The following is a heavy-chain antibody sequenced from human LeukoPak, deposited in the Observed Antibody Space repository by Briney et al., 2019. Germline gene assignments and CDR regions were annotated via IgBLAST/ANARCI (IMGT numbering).Heavy chain of an antibody. CDR1: GYTFTGYS. J-gene: IGHJ6*02. Sequence: GASVKGTCQASGYTFTGYSMPWVGQAPGQGLEWIGWINPNIGGTDYAKKFHCRVTMPRDTSSTTAYMELSRLRSDDTAVYYCARERVVVVAATPTYGMDVWGQGTKVAVCS. V-gene: IGHV1-2*02. CDR3: ARERVVVVAATPTYGMDV. D-gene: IGHD2-15*01. CDR2: INPNIGGT.